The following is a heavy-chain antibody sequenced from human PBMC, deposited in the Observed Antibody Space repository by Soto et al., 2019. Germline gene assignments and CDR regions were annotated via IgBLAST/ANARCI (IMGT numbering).Heavy chain of an antibody. CDR2: VNHNGRN. D-gene: IGHD6-19*01. CDR1: CGSFSGYF. CDR3: ARGGSSDWQVASDL. Sequence: PSETLSLTSDVYCGSFSGYFWNWIRQSPGKGLEWIGKVNHNGRNNYNPSLKSRATISLDMSKKQISLKLTSVTAADTAVYYCARGGSSDWQVASDLWGKGTRVTVSS. J-gene: IGHJ3*01. V-gene: IGHV4-34*01.